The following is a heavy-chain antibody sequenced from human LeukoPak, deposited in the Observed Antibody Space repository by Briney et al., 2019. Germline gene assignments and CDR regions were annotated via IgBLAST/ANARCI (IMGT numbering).Heavy chain of an antibody. CDR3: QSRFLEWLLDY. J-gene: IGHJ4*02. D-gene: IGHD3-3*01. CDR1: GGSISSNNYF. Sequence: SETPSLTCTVSGGSISSNNYFWGWIRQPPGKGLEWIGSIYDSGSTYYNPSLKSRVTISVDTSKNQFSLKLNSVTAADTAMYYCQSRFLEWLLDYWGQETLVTVSS. V-gene: IGHV4-39*05. CDR2: IYDSGST.